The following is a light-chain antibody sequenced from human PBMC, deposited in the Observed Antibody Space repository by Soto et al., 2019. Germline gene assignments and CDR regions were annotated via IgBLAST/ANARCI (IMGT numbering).Light chain of an antibody. CDR3: QQYGSSPVT. Sequence: ETLMTQSPANLSLSPGETATLSCRARQSISNNLSWYQQKLGQAPRLLIYGASTRATGIPARFSGSGSGTDFTLTISRLEPEDFAVYYCQQYGSSPVTFGQGTKVDIK. CDR1: QSISNN. J-gene: IGKJ1*01. V-gene: IGKV3-20*01. CDR2: GAS.